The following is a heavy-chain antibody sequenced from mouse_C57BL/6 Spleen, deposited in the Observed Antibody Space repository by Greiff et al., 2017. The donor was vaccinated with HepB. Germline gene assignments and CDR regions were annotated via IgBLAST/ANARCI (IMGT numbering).Heavy chain of an antibody. J-gene: IGHJ4*01. Sequence: VQLQQSGAELVKPGASVKLSCKASGYTFTEYTIHWVKQRSGQGLEWIGWFYPGSGSIKYNEKFKDKATLTADNSSSTVYMELSRLTSEDSAVYFCARYEGVGREHYSAMDYWGQGTSVTVSS. CDR2: FYPGSGSI. V-gene: IGHV1-62-2*01. CDR1: GYTFTEYT. D-gene: IGHD4-1*01. CDR3: ARYEGVGREHYSAMDY.